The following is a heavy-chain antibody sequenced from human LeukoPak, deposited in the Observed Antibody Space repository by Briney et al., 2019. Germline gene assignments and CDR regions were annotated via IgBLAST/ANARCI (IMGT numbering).Heavy chain of an antibody. D-gene: IGHD2-15*01. V-gene: IGHV4-59*01. J-gene: IGHJ4*02. CDR1: GGSISSFY. CDR3: ATHPPRYCTGGSCSDY. CDR2: FHYSGST. Sequence: SETLSLTCTVSGGSISSFYWSWIRQPPGKGLEWIGYFHYSGSTNYNPSLKSRVTISVDTSKNQIFLKLSSVTAADTAVYYCATHPPRYCTGGSCSDYWGQGTLVTVSS.